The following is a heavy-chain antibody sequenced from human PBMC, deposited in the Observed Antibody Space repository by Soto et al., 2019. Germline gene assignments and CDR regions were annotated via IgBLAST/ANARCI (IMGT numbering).Heavy chain of an antibody. J-gene: IGHJ3*02. CDR3: AAGLTGTTPFDI. Sequence: GASVKVSCKVSGYTRTELSMHWVRQAPGKGLEWMGGFDPEDGETIYAQKFQGRVTMTEDTSTDTAYMELSSLRSEDTAVYYCAAGLTGTTPFDIWGQGTMVTVSS. D-gene: IGHD1-7*01. CDR2: FDPEDGET. V-gene: IGHV1-24*01. CDR1: GYTRTELS.